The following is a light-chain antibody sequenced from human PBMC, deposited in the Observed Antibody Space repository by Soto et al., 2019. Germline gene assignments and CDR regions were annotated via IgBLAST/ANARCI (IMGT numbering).Light chain of an antibody. Sequence: SALTQPASVSGSPGQSITISCTGTSXDVGGYNYVSWYQHHPGKTPKLMIYEVSNRPSGVSNRFSGSKSGNTASLPISGLQAEDEADYYCSSYTDSNTRYVFGTRTKVTV. J-gene: IGLJ1*01. CDR1: SXDVGGYNY. CDR3: SSYTDSNTRYV. V-gene: IGLV2-14*01. CDR2: EVS.